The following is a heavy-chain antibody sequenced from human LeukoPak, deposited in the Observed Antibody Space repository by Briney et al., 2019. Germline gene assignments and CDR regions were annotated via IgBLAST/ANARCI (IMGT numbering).Heavy chain of an antibody. CDR2: IKQDGREK. CDR1: GFTFSSHW. V-gene: IGHV3-7*01. CDR3: ARDQTSIYTSCESCYYYMDV. D-gene: IGHD2-2*01. J-gene: IGHJ6*03. Sequence: GGSLRLSCAVSGFTFSSHWMRWVRQAPGKGLGWVANIKQDGREKYYVDSVKGRFTISRDNAKNTLYLQMNSVRAEDTAVYYCARDQTSIYTSCESCYYYMDVWGKGTTVTVS.